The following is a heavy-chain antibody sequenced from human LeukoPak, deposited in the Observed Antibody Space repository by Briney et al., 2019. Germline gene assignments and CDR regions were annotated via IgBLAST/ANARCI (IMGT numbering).Heavy chain of an antibody. V-gene: IGHV3-74*01. CDR1: GFTFSGKW. J-gene: IGHJ4*02. CDR3: ARSDYSDN. CDR2: VKGDGSST. Sequence: PGGSLRLSCAASGFTFSGKWMHWVRQAPGKGLVWVSRVKGDGSSTSYADSVKGRFTISRDNAKNTLYLQMNSLRAEDTAVYYCARSDYSDNWGQGTLVIVSS.